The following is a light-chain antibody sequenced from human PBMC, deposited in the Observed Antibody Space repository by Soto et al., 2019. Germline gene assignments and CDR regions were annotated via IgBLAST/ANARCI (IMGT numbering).Light chain of an antibody. CDR1: QSVSNDF. Sequence: EIVRTEFPGILSVPPGARASLSCRASQSVSNDFLAWSQQKPGQAPRLLIYGASTRATDVPARFSGSGSGADFTHTISRQEPEECSGYYCQHYGSSPPSITFGLGTRLEIK. J-gene: IGKJ5*01. CDR2: GAS. CDR3: QHYGSSPPSIT. V-gene: IGKV3-20*01.